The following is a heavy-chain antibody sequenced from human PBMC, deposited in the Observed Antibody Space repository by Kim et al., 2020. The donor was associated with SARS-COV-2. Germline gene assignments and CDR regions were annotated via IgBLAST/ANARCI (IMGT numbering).Heavy chain of an antibody. CDR3: ARGPGYSSSWYGARNWFDP. V-gene: IGHV4-34*01. J-gene: IGHJ5*02. CDR1: GGSFSGYY. D-gene: IGHD6-13*01. Sequence: SETLSLTCAVYGGSFSGYYWSWIRQPPGKGLEWIGEINHSGSTNYNPSLKSRVTISADTSKNQFSLKLSSVTAADTAVYYCARGPGYSSSWYGARNWFDP. CDR2: INHSGST.